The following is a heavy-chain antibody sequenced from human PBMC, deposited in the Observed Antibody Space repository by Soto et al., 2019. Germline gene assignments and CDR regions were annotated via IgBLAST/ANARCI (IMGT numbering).Heavy chain of an antibody. J-gene: IGHJ6*03. CDR3: ARELAYYNYYYYMDV. CDR1: GGSISSYY. D-gene: IGHD3-10*01. Sequence: PSETLSLTCTVSGGSISSYYWIWIRQPPGKGLEWIGYIYYSGSTNYNPSLKSRVTISVDTSKNQFSLKLSSVTAADTAVYYCARELAYYNYYYYMDVWGKGTTVTVSS. CDR2: IYYSGST. V-gene: IGHV4-59*01.